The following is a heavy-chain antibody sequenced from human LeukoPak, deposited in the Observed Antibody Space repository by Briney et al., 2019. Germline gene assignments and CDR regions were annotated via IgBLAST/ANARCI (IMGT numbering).Heavy chain of an antibody. CDR1: GGSISSSSYY. J-gene: IGHJ5*02. Sequence: PSETLSLTCTVSGGSISSSSYYWGWIRQPPGKGLEWIGSIYYSGSTYYNPSLKSRVTISVDTSKNQFSLRLSFVTAADTAVYYCARHLITGATRYNWFDPWGQGTLVTVSS. D-gene: IGHD1-20*01. V-gene: IGHV4-39*01. CDR2: IYYSGST. CDR3: ARHLITGATRYNWFDP.